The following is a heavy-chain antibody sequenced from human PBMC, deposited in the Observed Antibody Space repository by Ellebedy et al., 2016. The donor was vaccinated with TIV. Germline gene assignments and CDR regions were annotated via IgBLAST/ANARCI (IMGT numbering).Heavy chain of an antibody. D-gene: IGHD5-18*01. CDR2: IYSGGST. V-gene: IGHV3-53*01. Sequence: GESLKISCASSGFTVSSNYMSWVRQAPGKGLEWVSVIYSGGSTYYADYVKGRFTISRDNSKNTLYLQMNSLRPEDTVVYYCAREPRDPAIYYGMDVWGQGTTVTVSS. J-gene: IGHJ6*02. CDR3: AREPRDPAIYYGMDV. CDR1: GFTVSSNY.